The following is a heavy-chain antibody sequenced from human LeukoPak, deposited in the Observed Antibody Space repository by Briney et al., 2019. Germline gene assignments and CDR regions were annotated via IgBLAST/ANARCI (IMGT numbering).Heavy chain of an antibody. CDR3: ANHRTPDRYHWNYFDH. V-gene: IGHV3-23*01. Sequence: PGGSLRLSCAASGFTFRNSAMSWVRQAPGTGLEWVSSIGGHVHSTYYADSVIGRFTISRDDSKNTLYLQMNSLRANDTAIYYCANHRTPDRYHWNYFDHWGQGTLVTVSS. D-gene: IGHD1-20*01. CDR2: IGGHVHST. CDR1: GFTFRNSA. J-gene: IGHJ4*02.